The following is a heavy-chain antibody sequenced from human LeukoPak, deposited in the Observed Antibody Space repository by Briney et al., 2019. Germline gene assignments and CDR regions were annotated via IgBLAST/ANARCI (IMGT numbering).Heavy chain of an antibody. CDR3: ARAGLAAAGAYNWFDP. V-gene: IGHV1-2*02. D-gene: IGHD6-13*01. J-gene: IGHJ5*02. CDR1: GYTFTGYY. CDR2: INPNSGGT. Sequence: ASVKVSFKASGYTFTGYYMHWVRQAPGQGLEWMGWINPNSGGTNYAQKFQGRVTMTRDTSISTAYMELSRLRSDDTAVYYCARAGLAAAGAYNWFDPWGQGTLVTVSS.